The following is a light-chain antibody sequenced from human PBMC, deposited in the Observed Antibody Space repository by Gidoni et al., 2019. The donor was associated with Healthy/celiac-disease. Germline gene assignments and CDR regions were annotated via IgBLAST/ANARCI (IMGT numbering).Light chain of an antibody. Sequence: EIVLTQSPGTLSLSPGERATLSCRASQSVSSSYLAWYQQKPGQAPRLLIYGASSRATGIPDRFSGSGSGTGFTLTISRLEPEDFAVHYCQQYGSSPLTFGGGTKVEIK. CDR2: GAS. V-gene: IGKV3-20*01. CDR3: QQYGSSPLT. CDR1: QSVSSSY. J-gene: IGKJ4*01.